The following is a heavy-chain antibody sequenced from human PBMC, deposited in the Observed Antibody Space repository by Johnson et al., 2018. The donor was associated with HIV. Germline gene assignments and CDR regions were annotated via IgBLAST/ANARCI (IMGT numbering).Heavy chain of an antibody. Sequence: QVQLVESGGGVVQPGRSLRLSCAASGFTFSSYAMHWVRQAPGKGLEWVAVISYDGSNKYYVDSVKARFTISRDDARNTLYLQMNSLRSEDAAVYSCAFESGSYFRHAFDVWGQGTMVTVSS. CDR3: AFESGSYFRHAFDV. V-gene: IGHV3-30*04. CDR1: GFTFSSYA. CDR2: ISYDGSNK. D-gene: IGHD1-26*01. J-gene: IGHJ3*01.